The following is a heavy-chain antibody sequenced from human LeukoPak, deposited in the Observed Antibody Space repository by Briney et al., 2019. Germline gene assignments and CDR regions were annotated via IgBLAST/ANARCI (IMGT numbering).Heavy chain of an antibody. CDR2: IYYSGST. CDR3: ARGRYGDYRDWFDP. J-gene: IGHJ5*02. D-gene: IGHD4-17*01. V-gene: IGHV4-30-4*01. CDR1: GGSISSGDYY. Sequence: PSQTLSLTCTVSGGSISSGDYYWSWIRQPPGKGLEWIGYIYYSGSTYYNPSLKCRVTISVDTSKNQFSLKLSSVTTADTAVYYCARGRYGDYRDWFDPWGQGTLVTVSS.